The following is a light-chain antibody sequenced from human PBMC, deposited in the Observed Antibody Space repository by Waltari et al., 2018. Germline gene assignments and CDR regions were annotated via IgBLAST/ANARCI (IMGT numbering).Light chain of an antibody. CDR2: SNT. Sequence: QSVLTQPPSVSGAPGQRVTISCSGGNSNIGANYDVHWYQQIPGRAPKVIVYSNTNRPSGVPDRFSGSSSGTTVTLTISGVQAEDEADYYCLSAYSGGSQGVFGGGTKLTVL. CDR3: LSAYSGGSQGV. CDR1: NSNIGANYD. J-gene: IGLJ2*01. V-gene: IGLV1-40*01.